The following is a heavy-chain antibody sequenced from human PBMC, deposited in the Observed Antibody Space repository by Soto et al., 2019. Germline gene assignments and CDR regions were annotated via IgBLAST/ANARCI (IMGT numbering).Heavy chain of an antibody. CDR1: GYTFTSYD. Sequence: ASVKVSCKASGYTFTSYDINWVRQATGQGXEWMGWMNPNSGNTGYAQKFQGRVTMTRNTSISTAYMELSSLRSEDTAVYYCASTGGSYYGYYYYYGMDVWGQGITVTVSS. CDR3: ASTGGSYYGYYYYYGMDV. V-gene: IGHV1-8*01. J-gene: IGHJ6*02. D-gene: IGHD1-26*01. CDR2: MNPNSGNT.